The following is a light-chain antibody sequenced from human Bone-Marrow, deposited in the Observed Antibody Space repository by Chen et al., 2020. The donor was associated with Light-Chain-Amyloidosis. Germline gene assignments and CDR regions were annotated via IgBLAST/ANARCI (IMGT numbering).Light chain of an antibody. J-gene: IGKJ1*01. Sequence: IQLTQSPSSLSASVGDRVTITCRASQGISSYVAWYQQKPGKAPKVLIYAASTLQSWVPSRFSGSGSGTDFTLTISSLQPEDFATYYCQQLNSYPWTFGQGTKVEIK. CDR3: QQLNSYPWT. V-gene: IGKV1-9*01. CDR2: AAS. CDR1: QGISSY.